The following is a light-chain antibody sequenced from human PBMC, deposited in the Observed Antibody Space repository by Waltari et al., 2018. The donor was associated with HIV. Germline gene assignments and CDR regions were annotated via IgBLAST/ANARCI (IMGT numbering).Light chain of an antibody. J-gene: IGLJ1*01. V-gene: IGLV2-11*01. CDR2: DLN. CDR3: CSSAGRYTFV. CDR1: SNDVGVYNY. Sequence: QTTLPQPRPVPGPPGQSITIPFTGTSNDVGVYNYVSWYQHHPARAPKLLIFDLNTRPSGVPDRFSGSKSGNTASLTISGLQAGDEADYYCCSSAGRYTFVFGAGTKVTVL.